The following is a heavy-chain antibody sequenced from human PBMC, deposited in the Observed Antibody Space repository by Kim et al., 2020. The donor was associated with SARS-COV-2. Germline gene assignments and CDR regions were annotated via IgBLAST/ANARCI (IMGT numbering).Heavy chain of an antibody. D-gene: IGHD5-12*01. CDR2: IYYSGST. Sequence: SETLSLTCTVSGGSISSSSYYWGWIRQPPGKGLEWIGSIYYSGSTYYNPSLKSRVTISVDTSKNQFSLKLSSVTAADTAVYYCAREKRPIWDSGPQDWFDPWGQGTLVTVSS. CDR1: GGSISSSSYY. CDR3: AREKRPIWDSGPQDWFDP. V-gene: IGHV4-39*07. J-gene: IGHJ5*02.